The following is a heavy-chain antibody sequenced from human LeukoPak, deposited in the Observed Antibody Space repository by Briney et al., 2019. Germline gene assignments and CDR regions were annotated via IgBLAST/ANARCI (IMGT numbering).Heavy chain of an antibody. Sequence: SVKVSCKTSGGTFSNYTINWVRQAPGQGLEWMGRLIPIFGTTNYGQRFRDRVTITTDESTSTAYMELSSLRSDDTAVYYCASRRAGNYYWGQGTLVTVSS. CDR1: GGTFSNYT. CDR3: ASRRAGNYY. CDR2: LIPIFGTT. V-gene: IGHV1-69*05. D-gene: IGHD4-23*01. J-gene: IGHJ4*02.